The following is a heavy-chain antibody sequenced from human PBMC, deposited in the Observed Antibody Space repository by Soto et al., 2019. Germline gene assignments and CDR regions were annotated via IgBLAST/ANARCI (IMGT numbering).Heavy chain of an antibody. CDR2: ISGYNGDT. J-gene: IGHJ6*02. CDR1: AYTFTRYG. V-gene: IGHV1-18*01. Sequence: QGHLVQSGAEVKKPGASVKVSCKTSAYTFTRYGISWVRQAPGQGLEWMGWISGYNGDTNYAQNLQDRVTMTIDTSTPTAYMELRSLTSDDTAVDYCAKNGHPPYDDYGLDVWGQGTTVTVSS. CDR3: AKNGHPPYDDYGLDV. D-gene: IGHD2-8*01.